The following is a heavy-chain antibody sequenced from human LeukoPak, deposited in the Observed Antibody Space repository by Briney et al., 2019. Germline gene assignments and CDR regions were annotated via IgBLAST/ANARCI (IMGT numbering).Heavy chain of an antibody. J-gene: IGHJ4*02. Sequence: SETLSLTCTVSGGSISSSSYYWGWIRQPPGKGLEWIGSIYYSGSTYYNPSLKSRVTISVDTSKNQFSLKLSSVTAADTAVYYCARSVLVRGVIIKYYFDYWGQGTLVTVSS. V-gene: IGHV4-39*07. CDR3: ARSVLVRGVIIKYYFDY. D-gene: IGHD3-10*01. CDR1: GGSISSSSYY. CDR2: IYYSGST.